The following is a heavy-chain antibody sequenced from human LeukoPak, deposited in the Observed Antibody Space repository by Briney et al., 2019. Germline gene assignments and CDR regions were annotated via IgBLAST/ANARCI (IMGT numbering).Heavy chain of an antibody. D-gene: IGHD3-10*01. V-gene: IGHV4-34*01. J-gene: IGHJ3*02. CDR2: INHSGST. Sequence: SETLSPTCAVYGGSFSGYYWSWIRQPPGKGLEWIGEINHSGSTNYNPSLKSRVTISVDTSKNQFSLKLSSVTAADTAVYYCARQVTQLLWFGELRKIYDAFDIWGQGTLVTVSS. CDR3: ARQVTQLLWFGELRKIYDAFDI. CDR1: GGSFSGYY.